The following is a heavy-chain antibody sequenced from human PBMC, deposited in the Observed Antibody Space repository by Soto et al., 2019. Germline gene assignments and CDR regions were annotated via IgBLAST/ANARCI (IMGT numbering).Heavy chain of an antibody. J-gene: IGHJ4*02. CDR3: AKGAPWAPDDY. V-gene: IGHV3-72*01. D-gene: IGHD3-16*01. CDR1: GFTFKDYY. CDR2: IRNKANGYLA. Sequence: GGSLRLSCAASGFTFKDYYMDWVRQAPGTGLEWVGRIRNKANGYLAEYGASVKGRFTISRDDSKNSLYLQMNSLTSADTAIYFCAKGAPWAPDDYWGQGT.